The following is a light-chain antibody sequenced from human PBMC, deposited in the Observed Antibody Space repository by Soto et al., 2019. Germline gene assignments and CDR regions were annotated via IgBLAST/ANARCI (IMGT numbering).Light chain of an antibody. J-gene: IGKJ4*01. CDR3: QQYNKWPPLT. V-gene: IGKV3-15*01. CDR1: QSVNSH. Sequence: EIVLTQSPATLSLSPGESATLSCRTSQSVNSHLAWFQQKPGQAPRLLMYGASTRATAIPARFSGSGSGTEFTLTISNLQSEDFAVYYCQQYNKWPPLTFGGGTKVGIK. CDR2: GAS.